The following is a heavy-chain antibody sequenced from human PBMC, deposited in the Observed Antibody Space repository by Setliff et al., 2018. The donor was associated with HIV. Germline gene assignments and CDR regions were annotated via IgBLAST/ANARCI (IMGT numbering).Heavy chain of an antibody. V-gene: IGHV5-51*01. Sequence: PGESLKISCKGSGYNFTSFWIAWVRQMPGKGLEWMGIIYPADSDTRYSPSFQGQVTISADKSISTAFLQWRSLKASDTAIYYCASSITVAAGRSHYYYAMDVWGQGTTVTVSS. D-gene: IGHD2-15*01. CDR2: IYPADSDT. J-gene: IGHJ6*02. CDR1: GYNFTSFW. CDR3: ASSITVAAGRSHYYYAMDV.